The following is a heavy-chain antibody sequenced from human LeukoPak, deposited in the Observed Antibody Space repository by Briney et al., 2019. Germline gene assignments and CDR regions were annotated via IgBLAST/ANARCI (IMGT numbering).Heavy chain of an antibody. Sequence: GGSLRLSCAASGFTFNRNAISWVRQAPGKGLEWVSTIGGSGDKTFYADSVKGRFTISRDNSKNMLHLQMSSLTGEDTALYYCVRRGDASSGWGDHDYWGQRALVTVSS. D-gene: IGHD6-19*01. J-gene: IGHJ4*02. V-gene: IGHV3-23*01. CDR3: VRRGDASSGWGDHDY. CDR1: GFTFNRNA. CDR2: IGGSGDKT.